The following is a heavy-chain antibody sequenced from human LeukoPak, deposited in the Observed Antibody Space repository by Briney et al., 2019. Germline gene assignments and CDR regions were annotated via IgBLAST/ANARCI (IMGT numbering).Heavy chain of an antibody. J-gene: IGHJ4*02. CDR1: GFTFSTYV. CDR3: AKGADYYDSSGYYQDPIDY. D-gene: IGHD3-22*01. Sequence: GGSLRLSCAASGFTFSTYVMSWVRQAPGKGLEWVSGISGSGGRTYYADSVKGRFTISRDNSKNTLYLQMNSLRAEDTAVFYCAKGADYYDSSGYYQDPIDYWGQGTLVTVSS. CDR2: ISGSGGRT. V-gene: IGHV3-23*01.